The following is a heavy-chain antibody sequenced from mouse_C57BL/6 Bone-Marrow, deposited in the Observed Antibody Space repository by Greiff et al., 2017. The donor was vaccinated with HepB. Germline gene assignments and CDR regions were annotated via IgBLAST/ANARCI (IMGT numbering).Heavy chain of an antibody. CDR2: IYPRDGSS. J-gene: IGHJ1*03. V-gene: IGHV1-78*01. Sequence: VMLVESDAELVKPGASVKISCKVSGYTFTDHTIHWMKQRPEQGLEWIGYIYPRDGSSRYNKKFKGKATLTEDKSSSTAYMQLNSLTSEDSAVFFCARRTTVGYFDVWGTGTTVTVSS. CDR1: GYTFTDHT. D-gene: IGHD1-1*01. CDR3: ARRTTVGYFDV.